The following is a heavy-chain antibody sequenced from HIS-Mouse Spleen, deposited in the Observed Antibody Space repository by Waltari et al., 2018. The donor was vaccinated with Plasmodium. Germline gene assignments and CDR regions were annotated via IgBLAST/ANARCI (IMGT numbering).Heavy chain of an antibody. D-gene: IGHD3-10*01. V-gene: IGHV4-34*01. CDR2: INHSGST. J-gene: IGHJ2*01. CDR3: ARGRVLGTSSGYFDL. CDR1: GGSFSGYY. Sequence: QVQLQQWGAGLLKPSETLSLTCAVYGGSFSGYYWSWIRQPPGKGLEWIGEINHSGSTNYNPSLKSRVTISVDTSKNQSSLKLSSVTAADTAVYYGARGRVLGTSSGYFDLWGRGTLVTVSS.